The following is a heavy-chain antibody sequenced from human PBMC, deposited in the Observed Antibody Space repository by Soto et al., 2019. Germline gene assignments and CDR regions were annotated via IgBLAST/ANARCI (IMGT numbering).Heavy chain of an antibody. Sequence: ASVKVSCKVSGYTLTELSMHWVRQAPGKGLEWMGGFDPEDGETIYAQKFQGRVTMTEDTSTDTAYMELSSLRSEDTAVYYCATSLWLVRPHYYFDYWGQGTLVTSPQ. J-gene: IGHJ4*02. D-gene: IGHD6-19*01. CDR3: ATSLWLVRPHYYFDY. V-gene: IGHV1-24*01. CDR2: FDPEDGET. CDR1: GYTLTELS.